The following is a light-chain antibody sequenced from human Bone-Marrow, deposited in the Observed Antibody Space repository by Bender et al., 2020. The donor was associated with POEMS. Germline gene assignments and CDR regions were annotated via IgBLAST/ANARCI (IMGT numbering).Light chain of an antibody. CDR3: QSADRGGAYVV. J-gene: IGLJ3*02. V-gene: IGLV3-25*03. Sequence: SYELTQPPSVSVSPGQTARITCSGDALPRQYVYWYQQKSGQAPILMIYKDSERPSGIPERFSGSNSGTTVTLTISGVQAEDEADYYCQSADRGGAYVVFGGGTKLTVL. CDR2: KDS. CDR1: ALPRQY.